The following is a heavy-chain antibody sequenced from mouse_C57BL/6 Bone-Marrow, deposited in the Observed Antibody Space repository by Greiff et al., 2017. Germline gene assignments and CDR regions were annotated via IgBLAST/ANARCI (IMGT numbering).Heavy chain of an antibody. J-gene: IGHJ3*01. CDR1: GYTFTSYW. Sequence: QVQLQQPGAELVKPGASVKLSCKASGYTFTSYWMHWVKQRPGQGLEWIGMIHPNSGSTNYNEKFKSKATLTVDKSSSTAYMQLSSLTSEDSAVYYCARSKRRIGPCAYWGQGTLVTVSA. V-gene: IGHV1-64*01. CDR3: ARSKRRIGPCAY. CDR2: IHPNSGST.